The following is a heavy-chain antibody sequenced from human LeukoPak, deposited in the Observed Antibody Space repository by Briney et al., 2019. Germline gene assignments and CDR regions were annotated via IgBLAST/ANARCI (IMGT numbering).Heavy chain of an antibody. J-gene: IGHJ4*02. CDR3: ARGRSVAY. D-gene: IGHD6-19*01. CDR2: IKQDGSEK. CDR1: GFTFRSYW. V-gene: IGHV3-7*03. Sequence: QSGGSLRLSCAASGFTFRSYWMSWVRQAPGKGLEWVANIKQDGSEKYYVDSVKGRFTISRDNAKNSLYLQMNSLRAEDTAVYYCARGRSVAYWGQGTLVTVSS.